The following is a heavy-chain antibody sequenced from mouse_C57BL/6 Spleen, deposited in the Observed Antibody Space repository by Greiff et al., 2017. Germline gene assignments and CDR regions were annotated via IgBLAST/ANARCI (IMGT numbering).Heavy chain of an antibody. Sequence: VQLQPSGPVLVKPGASVQMSCKASGYTFTDYYMNWVKQSHGTSLEWSGVINPYNGGTSYNQKFKGKATWTVDKSSSTAYMELNSLTSEDSAVYYGAREGITTVVEEAMDYWGQGTSVTVSS. V-gene: IGHV1-19*01. CDR3: AREGITTVVEEAMDY. CDR2: INPYNGGT. J-gene: IGHJ4*01. D-gene: IGHD1-1*01. CDR1: GYTFTDYY.